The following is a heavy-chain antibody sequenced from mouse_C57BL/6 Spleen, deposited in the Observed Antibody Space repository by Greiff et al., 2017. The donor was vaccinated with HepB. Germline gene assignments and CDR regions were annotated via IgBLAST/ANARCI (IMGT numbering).Heavy chain of an antibody. V-gene: IGHV5-9*01. Sequence: EVMVVESGGGLVKPGGSLKLPCAASGFTFSSYTMSWVRQTPEKRPEWVATISGGGGNTYYPYSVKGRFPISRVNAKNTLYLQMSSLRSEDTALYYCARQGGDGYLAYWSQGTLVTVSA. J-gene: IGHJ3*01. CDR2: ISGGGGNT. D-gene: IGHD2-3*01. CDR1: GFTFSSYT. CDR3: ARQGGDGYLAY.